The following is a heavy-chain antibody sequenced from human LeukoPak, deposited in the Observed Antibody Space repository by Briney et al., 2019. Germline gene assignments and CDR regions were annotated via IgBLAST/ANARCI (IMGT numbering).Heavy chain of an antibody. V-gene: IGHV1-18*01. D-gene: IGHD6-13*01. Sequence: ASVKVSCKTSGYTFTSYGISWVRQAPGQGLEWMGWISGYSGKTNYAQKLQGRVTMTTDTSTSTVYMELRSLRYDDTAVYYCAGYSSSRYDGAPQSFDYWGQGTLVTVSS. CDR2: ISGYSGKT. J-gene: IGHJ4*02. CDR3: AGYSSSRYDGAPQSFDY. CDR1: GYTFTSYG.